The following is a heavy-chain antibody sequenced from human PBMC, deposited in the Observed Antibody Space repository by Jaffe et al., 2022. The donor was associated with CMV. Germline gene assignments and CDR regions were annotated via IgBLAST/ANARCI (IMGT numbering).Heavy chain of an antibody. J-gene: IGHJ3*02. CDR1: GFSLSTSGVG. CDR2: IYWDDDK. D-gene: IGHD6-13*01. V-gene: IGHV2-5*02. Sequence: QITLKESGPTLVKPTQTLTLTCTFSGFSLSTSGVGVGWIRQPPGKALEWLALIYWDDDKRYSPSLKSRLTITKDTSKNQVVLTMTNMDPVDTATYYCAHRRALIAAAGTDAFDIWGQGTMVTVSS. CDR3: AHRRALIAAAGTDAFDI.